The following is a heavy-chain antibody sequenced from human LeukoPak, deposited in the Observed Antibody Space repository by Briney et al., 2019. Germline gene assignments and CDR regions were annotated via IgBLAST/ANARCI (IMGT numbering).Heavy chain of an antibody. CDR1: GLTFSSYA. CDR2: ISYDGSNK. V-gene: IGHV3-30*04. D-gene: IGHD2-2*01. CDR3: ARDLGYCSSTSCYDNWFDP. J-gene: IGHJ5*02. Sequence: GGSLRLSCAASGLTFSSYAMHWVRQAPGKGLEWVAVISYDGSNKYHADSVKGRFTISRDNSKNTLYLQMNSLRAEDTAVYYCARDLGYCSSTSCYDNWFDPWGQGTLVTVSS.